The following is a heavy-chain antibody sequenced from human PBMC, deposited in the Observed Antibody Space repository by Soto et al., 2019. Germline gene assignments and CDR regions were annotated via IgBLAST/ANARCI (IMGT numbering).Heavy chain of an antibody. V-gene: IGHV4-39*01. CDR2: IYYSGST. D-gene: IGHD5-18*01. CDR3: ARHPRYSYGQPDGMDV. J-gene: IGHJ6*02. Sequence: SETLSLTCTVSGGSISSSSYYWGWIRQPPGKGLEWIGSIYYSGSTYYNPSLKSRVTISVDTSKNQFSLKLSSVTAADTAVYYCARHPRYSYGQPDGMDVWGQGTTVTVSS. CDR1: GGSISSSSYY.